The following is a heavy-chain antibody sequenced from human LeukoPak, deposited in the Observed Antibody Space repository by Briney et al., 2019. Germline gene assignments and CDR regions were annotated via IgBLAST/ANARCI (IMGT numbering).Heavy chain of an antibody. Sequence: PGGSLRLSCAASGFTFSSYGMHWVRQASGKGLEWVAFIRYDRSNKYYADSVKGRFTISRDNAKNSLYLQMNSLRAEDTAVYYCARDPTIFGVSYDYWGQGTLVTVSS. CDR3: ARDPTIFGVSYDY. CDR1: GFTFSSYG. CDR2: IRYDRSNK. V-gene: IGHV3-30*02. D-gene: IGHD3-3*01. J-gene: IGHJ4*02.